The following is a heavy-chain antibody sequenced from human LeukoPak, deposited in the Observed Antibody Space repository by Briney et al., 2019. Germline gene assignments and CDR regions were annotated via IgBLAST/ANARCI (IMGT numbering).Heavy chain of an antibody. D-gene: IGHD4-17*01. V-gene: IGHV3-21*01. Sequence: GGSLRLSCAASGFSLRDYSMDWVRQAPGKGLEWVSSISSSSSYIYYADSVKGRFTISRDNAKNSLYLQMNSLRAEDTAVYYCATITVTNPDYWGQGTLVTVSS. CDR1: GFSLRDYS. CDR2: ISSSSSYI. CDR3: ATITVTNPDY. J-gene: IGHJ4*02.